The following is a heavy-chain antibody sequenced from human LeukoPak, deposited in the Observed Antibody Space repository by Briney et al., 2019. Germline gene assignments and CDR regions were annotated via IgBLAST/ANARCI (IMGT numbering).Heavy chain of an antibody. CDR1: GGSISSSNYY. CDR2: IYYSGST. Sequence: PSETLSLTCTVSGGSISSSNYYWGWIRQPPGKGLEWIGSIYYSGSTYYSPSLKSRVTISVDTSKNQFSLRLNSVTAADTAMYYCARFYYGDFNFDYWGQGTLVTVSS. V-gene: IGHV4-39*07. CDR3: ARFYYGDFNFDY. J-gene: IGHJ4*02. D-gene: IGHD4-17*01.